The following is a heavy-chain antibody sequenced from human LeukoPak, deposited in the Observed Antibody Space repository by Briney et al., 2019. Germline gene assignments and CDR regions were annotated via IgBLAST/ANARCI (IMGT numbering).Heavy chain of an antibody. J-gene: IGHJ4*02. CDR3: ARVGGLGRLWSILNHFDY. V-gene: IGHV3-74*03. CDR2: IDGDGSTT. D-gene: IGHD4/OR15-4a*01. CDR1: GFTFSSYW. Sequence: PGGSLRLSCAASGFTFSSYWMHWVRQAPGKGLVWVARIDGDGSTTTYADSAKGRFTIFRDNAKNTLFLQMNSLRAEDTAVYYCARVGGLGRLWSILNHFDYWGQGTQVTVSS.